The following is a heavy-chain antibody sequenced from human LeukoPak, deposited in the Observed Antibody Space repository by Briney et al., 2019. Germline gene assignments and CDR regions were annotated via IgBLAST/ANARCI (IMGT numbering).Heavy chain of an antibody. CDR3: ARDGYGNNYMDV. D-gene: IGHD5-12*01. Sequence: GGSLRLSCAASGFTVSSNYMSWVRQAPGKGLEWVSVIYSGGSTYYADSVKGRFTISRDNSKNTLSLQMNNLRAEDTAVYYCARDGYGNNYMDVWGKGTTVTVSS. V-gene: IGHV3-53*01. J-gene: IGHJ6*03. CDR2: IYSGGST. CDR1: GFTVSSNY.